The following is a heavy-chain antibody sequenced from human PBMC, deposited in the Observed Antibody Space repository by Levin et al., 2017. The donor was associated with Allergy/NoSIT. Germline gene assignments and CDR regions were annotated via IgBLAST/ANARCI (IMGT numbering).Heavy chain of an antibody. D-gene: IGHD7-27*01. CDR1: GFTFDDYA. CDR3: AKDALGDAFDI. Sequence: PGGSLRLSCAASGFTFDDYAMHWVRQAPGKGLEWVSGISWNSGSIGYADSVKGRFTISRDNAKNSLYLQMNSLRAEDTALYYCAKDALGDAFDIWGQGTMVTVSS. V-gene: IGHV3-9*01. J-gene: IGHJ3*02. CDR2: ISWNSGSI.